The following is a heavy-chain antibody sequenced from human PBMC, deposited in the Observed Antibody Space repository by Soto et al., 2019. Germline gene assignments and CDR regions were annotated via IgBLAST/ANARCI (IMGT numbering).Heavy chain of an antibody. D-gene: IGHD6-6*01. J-gene: IGHJ4*02. CDR3: ARDTGSSSSIDY. Sequence: GPSVKVSCKASGGTFSSYAISWVRQAPGQGLEWMGGIIPIFGTANYAQKFQGRVTITADESTGTAYMELSSLRSEDMAVYYCARDTGSSSSIDYWGQGTLVTVSS. CDR1: GGTFSSYA. V-gene: IGHV1-69*13. CDR2: IIPIFGTA.